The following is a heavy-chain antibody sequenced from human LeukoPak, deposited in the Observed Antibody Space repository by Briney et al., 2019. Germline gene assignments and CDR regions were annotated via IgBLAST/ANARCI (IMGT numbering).Heavy chain of an antibody. Sequence: ASVKVSCKASGGTFSSYAISWVRQAPGQGLEWTGGIIPIFGTANYAQKFQGRVTITADESTSTAYMELSSLRSEDTAVYYCASQGKQHSYYYYYMDVWGKGTTVTVSS. D-gene: IGHD4-23*01. J-gene: IGHJ6*03. CDR2: IIPIFGTA. V-gene: IGHV1-69*01. CDR1: GGTFSSYA. CDR3: ASQGKQHSYYYYYMDV.